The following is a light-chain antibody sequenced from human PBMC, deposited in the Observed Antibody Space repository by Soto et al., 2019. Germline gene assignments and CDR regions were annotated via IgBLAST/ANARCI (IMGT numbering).Light chain of an antibody. CDR3: QQCGSSPWT. Sequence: EIVLTQSPGTLSLSPGERATLYCRASQSVSSGFLAWYQQKPGQAPRLLIYGASSRATGIPDRFSGSGSGTDFTLTISRLEPEDFAVYYCQQCGSSPWTFGQGTKVDIK. CDR2: GAS. CDR1: QSVSSGF. J-gene: IGKJ1*01. V-gene: IGKV3-20*01.